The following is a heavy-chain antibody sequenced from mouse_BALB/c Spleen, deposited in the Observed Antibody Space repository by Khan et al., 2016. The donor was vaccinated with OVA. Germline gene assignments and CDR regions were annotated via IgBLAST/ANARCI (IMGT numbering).Heavy chain of an antibody. D-gene: IGHD2-3*01. CDR1: GYSITSDYA. CDR2: INYSGSI. Sequence: EVQLQESGPGLVKPSQSLSLTCTVTGYSITSDYAWNWIRQFPGNKLEWMGYINYSGSINYNPSLKSRISITRDTSKNQFFLQLNSVTTEDTATYYCARDGSRYHYAMDDWGQGTSVTVSS. CDR3: ARDGSRYHYAMDD. J-gene: IGHJ4*01. V-gene: IGHV3-2*02.